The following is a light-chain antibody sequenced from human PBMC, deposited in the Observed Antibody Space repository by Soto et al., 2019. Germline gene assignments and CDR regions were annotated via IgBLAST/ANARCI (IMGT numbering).Light chain of an antibody. CDR2: WAS. Sequence: DIVMTQSPDSLAVSLGERATIHCKSSQSLFYSANNKNYLAWYQHKPGQSPKLLISWASTRESGVPDRFSGSGSGTDFTLTISSLQAEDVAVYYCQQYHTSWKFGQGTKVEIK. V-gene: IGKV4-1*01. J-gene: IGKJ1*01. CDR1: QSLFYSANNKNY. CDR3: QQYHTSWK.